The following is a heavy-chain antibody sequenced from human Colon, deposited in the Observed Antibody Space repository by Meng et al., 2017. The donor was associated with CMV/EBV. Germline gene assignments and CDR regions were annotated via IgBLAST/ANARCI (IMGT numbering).Heavy chain of an antibody. Sequence: SVASVSASGYYWSWIRQLPGKGLEWIGYIYYSGSSFYDPSLKSRVTISSDSSQNQFSLKLISGTAADTAIYYCATEPWETYPQIFDHWGQGALVTVSS. CDR1: VASVSASGYY. J-gene: IGHJ4*02. V-gene: IGHV4-31*02. CDR2: IYYSGSS. CDR3: ATEPWETYPQIFDH. D-gene: IGHD1-26*01.